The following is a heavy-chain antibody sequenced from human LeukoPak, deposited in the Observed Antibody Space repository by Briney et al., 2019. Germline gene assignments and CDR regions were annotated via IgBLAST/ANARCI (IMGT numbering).Heavy chain of an antibody. V-gene: IGHV3-23*01. CDR2: ISGSGGTT. J-gene: IGHJ6*02. CDR3: AKSIRGPYYYGMDV. D-gene: IGHD2-2*02. CDR1: GFTFSNYA. Sequence: GGSLRLSCAASGFTFSNYAMSWVRQAPGKGLEWVSSISGSGGTTYYAGSVKGRFAISRDNSKNTLYLQMNSLRAEDTAVYYCAKSIRGPYYYGMDVWGQGTTVTVSS.